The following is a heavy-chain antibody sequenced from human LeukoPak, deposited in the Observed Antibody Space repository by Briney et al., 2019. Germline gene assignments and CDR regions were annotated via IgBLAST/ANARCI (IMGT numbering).Heavy chain of an antibody. CDR3: AKDPGSHAFDI. V-gene: IGHV3-30*02. CDR2: IWYDGSNK. CDR1: GFTFSSYG. J-gene: IGHJ3*02. D-gene: IGHD3-10*01. Sequence: GGSLRLSCAASGFTFSSYGMHWVRQAPGKGLEWVAVIWYDGSNKYYADSVKGRFTISRDNSKNTLYLQMNSLRAEDTAVYYCAKDPGSHAFDIWGQGTMVTVSS.